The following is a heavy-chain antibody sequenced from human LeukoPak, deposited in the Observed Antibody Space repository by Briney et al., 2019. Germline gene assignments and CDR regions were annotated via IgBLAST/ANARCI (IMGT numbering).Heavy chain of an antibody. V-gene: IGHV4-30-2*01. CDR3: ARGGSSWYDRLDY. J-gene: IGHJ4*02. Sequence: SETLSLTCAVSGGSISSGGYSWSWIRQPPGKGLEWIGYIYHSGSTNYNPSLKSRVTISVDTSKNQFSLKLSSVTAADTAVYYCARGGSSWYDRLDYWGQGTLVTVSS. D-gene: IGHD6-13*01. CDR2: IYHSGST. CDR1: GGSISSGGYS.